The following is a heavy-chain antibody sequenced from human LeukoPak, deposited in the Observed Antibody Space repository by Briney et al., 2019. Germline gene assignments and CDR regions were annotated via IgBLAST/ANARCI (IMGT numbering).Heavy chain of an antibody. J-gene: IGHJ4*02. CDR1: GFTFSNYG. CDR3: VKDSGSRFSKNFDS. Sequence: PGGSLRLSCAASGFTFSNYGMHWVRQAPGKGLEWVAFIRYDGTNKYYADSMRGRFTISRDNSKNTLTLQMKSLTPEDTAIYYCVKDSGSRFSKNFDSWGQGTLVTV. CDR2: IRYDGTNK. D-gene: IGHD3-10*01. V-gene: IGHV3-30*02.